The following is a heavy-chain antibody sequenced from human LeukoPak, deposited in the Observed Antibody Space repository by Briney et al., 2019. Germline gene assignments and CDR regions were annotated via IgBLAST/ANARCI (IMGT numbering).Heavy chain of an antibody. CDR3: ARGEVVVVPAAIRFDP. J-gene: IGHJ5*02. D-gene: IGHD2-2*01. V-gene: IGHV4-38-2*01. Sequence: PSQTLSLTCAVSGYSISSGYYWGWIRQPPGKGLEWIGSIYHRGSTYYNPSLKSRVTISVDTSKNQSSLKLSSVTAADTAVYYCARGEVVVVPAAIRFDPWGQGTLVTVSS. CDR1: GYSISSGYY. CDR2: IYHRGST.